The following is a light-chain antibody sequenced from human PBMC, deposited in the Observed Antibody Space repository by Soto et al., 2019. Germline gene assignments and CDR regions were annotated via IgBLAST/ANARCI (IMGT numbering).Light chain of an antibody. J-gene: IGLJ2*01. CDR1: SSDIVNYDF. CDR2: EVS. CDR3: SSYTTSTSFVL. Sequence: QSALTQPASVSGSPGQSITISCTGTSSDIVNYDFVSWYQQVPGTAPKAMIYEVSSRPSGASNRFSGSKSGNTASLTTSGLQAEDDAYYYCSSYTTSTSFVLFGGGTKVTVL. V-gene: IGLV2-14*01.